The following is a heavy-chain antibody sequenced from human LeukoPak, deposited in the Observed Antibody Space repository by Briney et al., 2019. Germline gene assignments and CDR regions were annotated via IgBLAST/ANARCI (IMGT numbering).Heavy chain of an antibody. V-gene: IGHV4-59*01. J-gene: IGHJ4*02. CDR2: IYYSGST. CDR3: ARGDSGSYYGTFDY. Sequence: SETLSLTCAVYGGSFSGYYWSWIRQPPGKGLEWIGYIYYSGSTNYSPSLKSRVTISVDTSKNQFSLKLSSVTAADTAVYYCARGDSGSYYGTFDYWGQGTLVTVSS. CDR1: GGSFSGYY. D-gene: IGHD1-26*01.